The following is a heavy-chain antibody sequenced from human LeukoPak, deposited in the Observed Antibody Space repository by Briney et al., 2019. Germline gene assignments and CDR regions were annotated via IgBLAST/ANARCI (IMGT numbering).Heavy chain of an antibody. CDR3: ARQRRNGGIAASNDAFDI. D-gene: IGHD6-13*01. Sequence: GESLKISCKGSGYSFTSYWIGWVRQMPGKGLEWMGIIYPSDSDTRYSPSFQGQVTISADKSISTAYLQWSSLKASDTAMYYCARQRRNGGIAASNDAFDIWGQGTMVTVSS. J-gene: IGHJ3*02. CDR1: GYSFTSYW. V-gene: IGHV5-51*01. CDR2: IYPSDSDT.